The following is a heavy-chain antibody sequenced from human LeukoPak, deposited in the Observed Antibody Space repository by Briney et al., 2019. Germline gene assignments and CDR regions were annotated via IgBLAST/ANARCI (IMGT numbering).Heavy chain of an antibody. J-gene: IGHJ5*02. CDR2: IIPIFGTA. CDR1: GYTFTSYG. Sequence: GASVKVSCKASGYTFTSYGISWVRQAPGQGLEWMGGIIPIFGTANYAQKLQGRVTMTTDTSTSTAYMELRSLRSDDTAVYYCARVDRVPYCGGDCFYNWFDPWGQGTLVTVSS. D-gene: IGHD2-21*02. CDR3: ARVDRVPYCGGDCFYNWFDP. V-gene: IGHV1-18*01.